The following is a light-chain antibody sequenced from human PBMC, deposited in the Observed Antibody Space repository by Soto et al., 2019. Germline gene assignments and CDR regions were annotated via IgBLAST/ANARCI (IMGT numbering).Light chain of an antibody. CDR2: DAS. V-gene: IGKV1-5*01. Sequence: DIQMTQSPSTLSASVGDRVTITCRASQSIGRFLAWYQHQPGKAPKLLIYDASTLESGVPSRFSDTGSGTDFTLTITSLQPEDFAIYYCLQDYTYPRTFGGGTKVEIK. CDR1: QSIGRF. J-gene: IGKJ4*01. CDR3: LQDYTYPRT.